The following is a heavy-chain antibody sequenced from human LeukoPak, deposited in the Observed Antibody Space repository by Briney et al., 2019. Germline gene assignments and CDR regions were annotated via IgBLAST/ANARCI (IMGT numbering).Heavy chain of an antibody. CDR1: GFIVSSNY. CDR2: IYSGGNT. D-gene: IGHD4/OR15-4a*01. J-gene: IGHJ6*02. CDR3: ARGLFMDV. Sequence: GGSLRLSCVASGFIVSSNYMSWVRQAPGKGLEWVSVIYSGGNTYYADSVKGRFTISRDNSKNTLYLQMNSLRVEDTAVYYCARGLFMDVWGQGTTVTVSS. V-gene: IGHV3-66*01.